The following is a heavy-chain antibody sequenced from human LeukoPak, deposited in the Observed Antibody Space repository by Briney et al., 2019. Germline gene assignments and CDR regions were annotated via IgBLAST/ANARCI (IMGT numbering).Heavy chain of an antibody. D-gene: IGHD3-10*01. CDR3: ASHGSGSYEAGAFFDH. CDR1: GFTFSSYA. V-gene: IGHV3-23*01. Sequence: GGSLRLSCAASGFTFSSYAMSWVRQAPGKGLEWVSDINSSGGSTYYADSVKGRFTISRDNSKNTLYLQMNSLRAEDTAVYYCASHGSGSYEAGAFFDHWGQGTLVTVSS. J-gene: IGHJ4*02. CDR2: INSSGGST.